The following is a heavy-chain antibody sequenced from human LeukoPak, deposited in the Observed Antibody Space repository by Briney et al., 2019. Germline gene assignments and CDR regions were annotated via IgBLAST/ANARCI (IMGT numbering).Heavy chain of an antibody. CDR2: IKRDETTI. V-gene: IGHV3-74*01. Sequence: GGSLRLSCAASGFIFSNSWMYWVRQGPGKGPVWVSRIKRDETTIEYADSVKGRFTISRDNAKNTLFLQMSSLRVEDTAVYYCVRGPDHGGSYYPDWGQGTRVTVSS. CDR1: GFIFSNSW. D-gene: IGHD1-26*01. J-gene: IGHJ4*02. CDR3: VRGPDHGGSYYPD.